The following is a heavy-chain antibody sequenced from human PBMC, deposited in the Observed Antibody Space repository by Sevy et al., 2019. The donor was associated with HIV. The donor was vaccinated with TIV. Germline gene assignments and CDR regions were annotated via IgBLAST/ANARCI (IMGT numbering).Heavy chain of an antibody. CDR3: AREAYYYDSREENWFDP. Sequence: GGSLRLSCKVSGFTFSTYAFHWVRQAPGKGLEWVSSISRSSTGYYADSVRGGFTISRDNVKNSLFLEMNSLRDEDTAVYYCAREAYYYDSREENWFDPWGQGTLVTVSS. CDR2: ISRSSTG. D-gene: IGHD3-22*01. CDR1: GFTFSTYA. V-gene: IGHV3-48*02. J-gene: IGHJ5*02.